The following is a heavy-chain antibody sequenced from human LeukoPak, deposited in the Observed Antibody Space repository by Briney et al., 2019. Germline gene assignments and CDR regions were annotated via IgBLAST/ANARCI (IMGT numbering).Heavy chain of an antibody. V-gene: IGHV3-23*01. CDR3: AKGGSSWSEMDY. Sequence: PGGSLRLSCAASGFTFSSYEMNWVRQAPGKGLEWVSGLSASGGLTYYADSVKGRFTISRDNSKNTLYLQMNSLRADDTAVYYCAKGGSSWSEMDYWGQGTLVTVSS. CDR2: LSASGGLT. J-gene: IGHJ4*02. D-gene: IGHD6-13*01. CDR1: GFTFSSYE.